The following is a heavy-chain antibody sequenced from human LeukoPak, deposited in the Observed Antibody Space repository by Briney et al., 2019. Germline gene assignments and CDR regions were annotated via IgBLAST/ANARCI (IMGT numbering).Heavy chain of an antibody. Sequence: QTGGSLRLSCAASGFTFSSYGMHWVRRAPGKGLEWVAVIWYDGSNKYYADSVKGRFTISRDNSKNTLYLQMNSLRAEDTAVYYCARDFSSSPVPYGMDVWGQGTTVTVSS. J-gene: IGHJ6*02. CDR2: IWYDGSNK. D-gene: IGHD6-13*01. V-gene: IGHV3-33*01. CDR1: GFTFSSYG. CDR3: ARDFSSSPVPYGMDV.